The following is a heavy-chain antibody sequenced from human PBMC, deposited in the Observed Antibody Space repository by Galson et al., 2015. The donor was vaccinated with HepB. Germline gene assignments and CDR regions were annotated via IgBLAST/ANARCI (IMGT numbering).Heavy chain of an antibody. V-gene: IGHV3-30*04. D-gene: IGHD4-23*01. CDR2: ISYDGRKT. Sequence: SLRLSCAASGFSFSHYSMHWVRQAPGKGLEWVALISYDGRKTYYTDSVKGRFTVSRDNSKNTPYLQMNSLRAENTAVYYCARDVDSTLVTPHWGQGTLVTVSA. CDR1: GFSFSHYS. J-gene: IGHJ4*02. CDR3: ARDVDSTLVTPH.